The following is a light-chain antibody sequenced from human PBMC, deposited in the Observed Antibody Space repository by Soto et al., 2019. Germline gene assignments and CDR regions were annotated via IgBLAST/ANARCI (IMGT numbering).Light chain of an antibody. J-gene: IGKJ4*01. V-gene: IGKV3-15*01. Sequence: EIVMTQSPATLSVSPGERATLSCRASQSVNSNLAWYQQKPGQAPRILIYAASTRATAIPARFSGSGSGTEFTLTISSLQSEDFAVYYCQQYNDWPRTFGGGTKVETK. CDR2: AAS. CDR3: QQYNDWPRT. CDR1: QSVNSN.